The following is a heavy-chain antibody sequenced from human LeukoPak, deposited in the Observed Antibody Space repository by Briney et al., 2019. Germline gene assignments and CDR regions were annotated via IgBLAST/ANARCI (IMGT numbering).Heavy chain of an antibody. CDR1: GGSFSGYY. D-gene: IGHD1-1*01. J-gene: IGHJ4*02. CDR2: INHSGST. CDR3: ARYVPVKTGTTRASFDY. V-gene: IGHV4-34*01. Sequence: PSETLSLTCAVYGGSFSGYYWSWIRQPPGKGLEWIGEINHSGSTNYNPSLKSRVTMSVDTSKSQFSLNLRSVTAADTAVYYCARYVPVKTGTTRASFDYWGQGTLVTVSS.